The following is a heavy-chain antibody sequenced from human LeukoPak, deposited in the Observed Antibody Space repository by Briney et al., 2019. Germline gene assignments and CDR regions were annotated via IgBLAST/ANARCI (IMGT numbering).Heavy chain of an antibody. CDR3: ARMAGTYYDFWSGYLDY. V-gene: IGHV3-21*01. Sequence: GSLRLSCAASGFTFSSYSMNWVRQAPGKGLEWVSSISSSSSYIYYADSVKGRFTISRDNAKNSLYLQMNSLRAEDTAVYYCARMAGTYYDFWSGYLDYWGQGTLVTVSS. CDR2: ISSSSSYI. J-gene: IGHJ4*02. D-gene: IGHD3-3*01. CDR1: GFTFSSYS.